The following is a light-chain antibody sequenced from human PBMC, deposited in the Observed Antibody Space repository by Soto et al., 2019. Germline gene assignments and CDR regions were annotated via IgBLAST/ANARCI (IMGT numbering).Light chain of an antibody. J-gene: IGKJ2*01. Sequence: EIVLTQSPGTLSLPPGERATLSCRASQSVSSDYLAWYQQKPGQAPRLLLDGASNRATGIPDRFSGSGSGTDFTLTISRLEPEDFAMYFCQQYGSSPYTFGQGTKLEIK. CDR3: QQYGSSPYT. CDR2: GAS. V-gene: IGKV3-20*01. CDR1: QSVSSDY.